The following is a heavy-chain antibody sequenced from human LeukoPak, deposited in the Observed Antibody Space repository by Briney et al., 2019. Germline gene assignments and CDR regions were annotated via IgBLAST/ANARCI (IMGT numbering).Heavy chain of an antibody. J-gene: IGHJ6*03. CDR2: ISSSGSTI. D-gene: IGHD3-10*01. CDR1: GFTFSSYE. Sequence: HPGGSLRLSCAASGFTFSSYEMNWVRQAPGKGLEWVSYISSSGSTIYYADSVKGRFTISRDNAKNSLYLQMSSLRAEDTALYYCARLSAYYYGSYFYYYMDVWGKGTTVTVSS. V-gene: IGHV3-48*03. CDR3: ARLSAYYYGSYFYYYMDV.